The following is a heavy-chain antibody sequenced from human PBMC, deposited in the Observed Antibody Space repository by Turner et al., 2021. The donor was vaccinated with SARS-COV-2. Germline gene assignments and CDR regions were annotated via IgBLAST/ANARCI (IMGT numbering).Heavy chain of an antibody. CDR2: ISQDGSQK. V-gene: IGHV3-7*03. Sequence: EVQLVASGGGVVQSGGSLRPSCVTPCITLTNHWIVWVRQGPGEGLEWVAIISQDGSQKYYVGSLRGRFTISRDNAKQSQYLQMNSLRADDTAVYYGARDSGYYRFDFWGQGTLVTVSS. CDR1: CITLTNHW. J-gene: IGHJ4*02. CDR3: ARDSGYYRFDF. D-gene: IGHD3-22*01.